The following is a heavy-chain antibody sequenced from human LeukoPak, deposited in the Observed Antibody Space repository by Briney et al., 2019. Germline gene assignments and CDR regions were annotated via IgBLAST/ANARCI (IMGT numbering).Heavy chain of an antibody. V-gene: IGHV4-59*08. Sequence: SETLSLTCAVSGGSISSYYWSWIRQPPGKGLDWIGYMYYSGSTTHNPSLKSRVTISVDTSKNQFSLKLSSVTAADTAVYYCARRVGLYYDSSGQKGGDAFDIWDQGTMVTVSS. D-gene: IGHD3-22*01. CDR2: MYYSGST. CDR3: ARRVGLYYDSSGQKGGDAFDI. J-gene: IGHJ3*02. CDR1: GGSISSYY.